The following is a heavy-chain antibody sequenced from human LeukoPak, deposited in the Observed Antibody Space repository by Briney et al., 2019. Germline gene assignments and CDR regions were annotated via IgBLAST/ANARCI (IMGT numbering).Heavy chain of an antibody. V-gene: IGHV1-69*04. J-gene: IGHJ3*02. CDR3: ARPAIVVVPAAMDDAFDI. CDR2: IIPILGIA. D-gene: IGHD2-2*01. Sequence: ASVKVSCKASGGTFSSYAISWVRQAPGQGLEWMGRIIPILGIANYAQKFQGRVTITADKSTSTAYIELSSLRSEDTAVYYCARPAIVVVPAAMDDAFDIWGQGTMVTVSS. CDR1: GGTFSSYA.